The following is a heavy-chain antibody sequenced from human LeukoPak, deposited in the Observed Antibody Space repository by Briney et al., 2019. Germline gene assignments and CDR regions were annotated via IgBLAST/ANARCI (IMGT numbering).Heavy chain of an antibody. CDR2: ISSSSSYI. Sequence: KPGGSLRLSCAASGFTFSGYSMNWVRQAPGKGLEWVSSISSSSSYIYYADSVKGRFTISRDNAKNSLYLQMNSLRAEDTAVYYCARAGYYMLSWANFDYWGQGTLVTVSS. V-gene: IGHV3-21*01. J-gene: IGHJ4*02. D-gene: IGHD3-9*01. CDR3: ARAGYYMLSWANFDY. CDR1: GFTFSGYS.